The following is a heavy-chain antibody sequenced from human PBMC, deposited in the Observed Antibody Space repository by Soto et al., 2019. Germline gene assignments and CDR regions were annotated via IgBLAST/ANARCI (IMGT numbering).Heavy chain of an antibody. J-gene: IGHJ6*02. CDR1: GGSFSGYY. CDR3: ARNGYDILTGYYPYYYYYGMDV. D-gene: IGHD3-9*01. Sequence: SETLSLTCAVYGGSFSGYYWSWIRQPPGKGLEWIGEINHSGSTNYNPSLKSRVTISVDTSKNQFSLKLSSVTAADTAVYYCARNGYDILTGYYPYYYYYGMDVWAQGTTVTVSS. V-gene: IGHV4-34*01. CDR2: INHSGST.